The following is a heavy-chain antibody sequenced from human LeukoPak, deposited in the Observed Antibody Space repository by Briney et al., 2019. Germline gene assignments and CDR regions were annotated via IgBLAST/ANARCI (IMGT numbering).Heavy chain of an antibody. D-gene: IGHD2-21*01. CDR1: GFTFSSYW. J-gene: IGHJ4*02. CDR3: AKAPVTSCRGAYCYPFDS. V-gene: IGHV3-74*01. CDR2: INSDETIS. Sequence: GGSLRLSCAASGFTFSSYWMHWVRHVPNQGLMWVSRINSDETISEYVDSVNGRFTISRDNAKNTLYLQMNSLRAEDAAVYFCAKAPVTSCRGAYCYPFDSWGQGTLVTVSS.